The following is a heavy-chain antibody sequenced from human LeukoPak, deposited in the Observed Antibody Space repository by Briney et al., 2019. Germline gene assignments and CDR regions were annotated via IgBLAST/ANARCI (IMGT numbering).Heavy chain of an antibody. V-gene: IGHV4-34*01. CDR3: ARRRGYSYGTFHY. Sequence: SETLSLTCAVYGGSFSGYYWSWIRQPPGKGLEWNGEINHSGSTNYNPSLKSRVTISVDTSKNQFSLKLSSVTAADTAVYYCARRRGYSYGTFHYWGQGTLVTVSS. CDR2: INHSGST. D-gene: IGHD5-18*01. J-gene: IGHJ4*02. CDR1: GGSFSGYY.